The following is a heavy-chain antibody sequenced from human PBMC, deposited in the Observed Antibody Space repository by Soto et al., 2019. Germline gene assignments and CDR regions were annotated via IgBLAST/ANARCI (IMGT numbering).Heavy chain of an antibody. Sequence: EVQLVESGGGLVQPGGSLRLSCAASGFTFSSYWMHWVRQAPGKGLVWVSRINSDGSSTSYADSVKGRFIISRDNAKNTLYLQMNSLRAEDTAVYYCARVLLPSGDDYGDYSVFDPWGQGTLVTVSS. J-gene: IGHJ5*02. CDR3: ARVLLPSGDDYGDYSVFDP. CDR2: INSDGSST. D-gene: IGHD4-17*01. CDR1: GFTFSSYW. V-gene: IGHV3-74*01.